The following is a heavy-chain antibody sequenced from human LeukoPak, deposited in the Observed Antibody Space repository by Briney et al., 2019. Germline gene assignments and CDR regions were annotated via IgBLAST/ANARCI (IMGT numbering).Heavy chain of an antibody. V-gene: IGHV3-21*01. Sequence: GGSLRLSCAASGFTFSSYSMNRVRQAPGKGLEWVSSISSSSSYIYYADSVKGRFTISRDNAKNSLYLQMNSLRAEDTAVYYCARDITYSSGWSIFDYWGQGTLVTVSS. CDR1: GFTFSSYS. CDR2: ISSSSSYI. D-gene: IGHD6-19*01. CDR3: ARDITYSSGWSIFDY. J-gene: IGHJ4*02.